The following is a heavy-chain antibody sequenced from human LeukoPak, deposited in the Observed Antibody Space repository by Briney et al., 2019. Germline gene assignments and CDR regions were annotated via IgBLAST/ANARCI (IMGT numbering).Heavy chain of an antibody. J-gene: IGHJ4*02. CDR2: IYYSGST. CDR3: ARHGDGESGSYYPLGY. Sequence: SETLSLTCTVSGGSISSSSYYWGWIRQPPGTGLEWIGSIYYSGSTYYNPSLKSRVTISVDTSKNQFSLKLSSVTAADTAVYYYARHGDGESGSYYPLGYWGQGTLVTVSS. CDR1: GGSISSSSYY. D-gene: IGHD1-26*01. V-gene: IGHV4-39*01.